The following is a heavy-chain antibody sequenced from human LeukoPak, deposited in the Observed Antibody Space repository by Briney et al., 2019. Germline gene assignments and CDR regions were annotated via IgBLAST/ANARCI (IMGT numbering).Heavy chain of an antibody. D-gene: IGHD2-15*01. CDR1: GGSISSSNYY. J-gene: IGHJ5*02. CDR3: ARLDGYCSGGSCYSVSFVDP. Sequence: SETLSLTCTVPGGSISSSNYYWGCIRQPPGKGLEWIGSIYYSGSTYYNPSLKSRVTTSVDTSKNQFSLKLSSVTAADAAVYYCARLDGYCSGGSCYSVSFVDPWGQGTLVTVSS. CDR2: IYYSGST. V-gene: IGHV4-39*01.